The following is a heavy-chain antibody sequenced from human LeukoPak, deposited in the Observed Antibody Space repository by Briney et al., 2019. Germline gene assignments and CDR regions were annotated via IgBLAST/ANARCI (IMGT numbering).Heavy chain of an antibody. CDR2: INHSGST. J-gene: IGHJ6*02. D-gene: IGHD3-22*01. CDR3: ARLSYYYDSSGYYPPGYGMDV. V-gene: IGHV4-34*01. CDR1: GGSFSGYY. Sequence: SETLSLTCAVHGGSFSGYYWSWIRQPPGKGLEWIGEINHSGSTNYNPSLKSRVTISVDTSKNQFSLKLSSVTAADTAVYYCARLSYYYDSSGYYPPGYGMDVWGQGTTVTVSS.